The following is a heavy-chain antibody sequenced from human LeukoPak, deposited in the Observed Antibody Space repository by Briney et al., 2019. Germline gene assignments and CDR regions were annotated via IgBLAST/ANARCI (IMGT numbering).Heavy chain of an antibody. CDR3: ARGQRPQYTSTWDNWFDP. D-gene: IGHD2-2*01. CDR2: ISSSGNKI. J-gene: IGHJ5*02. V-gene: IGHV3-48*03. Sequence: GGSLRLSCAASGFPFSSYDMNWVRQAPGKRLQWVSYISSSGNKIYYAASVKGRFTISRDNAKNSLYLQIDSLRAEDTAVYYCARGQRPQYTSTWDNWFDPWGQGTQVTVSS. CDR1: GFPFSSYD.